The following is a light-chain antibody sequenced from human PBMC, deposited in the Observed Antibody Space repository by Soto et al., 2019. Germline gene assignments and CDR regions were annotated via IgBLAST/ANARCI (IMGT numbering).Light chain of an antibody. Sequence: EILLTQSPGTLSLSRGERATLSCRASQSVSSSYLAWYQQKPGQAPRLLIYGASSRATGIPDRFSGSGSGTDFTLTISRLEPEDFAVYYCQQYGSSFTFGPGTRWIS. CDR1: QSVSSSY. V-gene: IGKV3-20*01. CDR3: QQYGSSFT. J-gene: IGKJ3*01. CDR2: GAS.